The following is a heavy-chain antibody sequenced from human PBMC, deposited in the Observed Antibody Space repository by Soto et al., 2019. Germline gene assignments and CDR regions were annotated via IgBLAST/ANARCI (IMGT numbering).Heavy chain of an antibody. D-gene: IGHD5-12*01. J-gene: IGHJ6*03. Sequence: SETLSLTCAVYGGSFSGYYWNWIRQAPGKGLEWIGEIDHSGSTKYNPSLKSRVTISVDTSKNQFSLNVSSVTAADTAVYYCARDLGLRSAGDLYYYYMDVWGKGTTVTVSS. CDR2: IDHSGST. CDR1: GGSFSGYY. CDR3: ARDLGLRSAGDLYYYYMDV. V-gene: IGHV4-34*01.